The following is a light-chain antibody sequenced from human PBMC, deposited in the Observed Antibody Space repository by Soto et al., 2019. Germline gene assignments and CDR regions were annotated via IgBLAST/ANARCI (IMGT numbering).Light chain of an antibody. V-gene: IGLV1-47*01. CDR1: SSNIGSNY. J-gene: IGLJ2*01. CDR3: AAWDDSLSGVV. Sequence: QSVLTQPPSASGTPGQRVTISCSGSSSNIGSNYVYWYQQLPGTAPKLLIQRNNQRPSGVPDRFSGSKSGTSASLAISGLRSEDEADYHCAAWDDSLSGVVFGGGTKLTVL. CDR2: RNN.